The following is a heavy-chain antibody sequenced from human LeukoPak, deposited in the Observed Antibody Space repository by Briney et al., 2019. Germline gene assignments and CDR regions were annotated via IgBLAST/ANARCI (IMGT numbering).Heavy chain of an antibody. CDR3: AREGFLVRGVIDY. V-gene: IGHV4-38-2*02. Sequence: SETLSLTCTVSGYSISSGYYWGWIRQPPGKGLEWIGSIYHSGSTYYNPSLKSRVTISVDTSKNQFSLKLSSVTAADTAVYYCAREGFLVRGVIDYWGQGTLVTVSS. CDR2: IYHSGST. CDR1: GYSISSGYY. D-gene: IGHD3-10*01. J-gene: IGHJ4*02.